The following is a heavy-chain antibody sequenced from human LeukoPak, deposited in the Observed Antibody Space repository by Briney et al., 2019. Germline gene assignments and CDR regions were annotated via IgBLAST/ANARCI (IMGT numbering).Heavy chain of an antibody. V-gene: IGHV4-31*03. D-gene: IGHD4-17*01. Sequence: SETLSLTCTVSGGSISSGGYYWTWIRQHPGKGLEWIGYIYYSGSTYYNPSLKSRVTISVDTSKNQFSLKLSSVTAADTAVYYCARCGKDGDYVQNWGQGTLVTVSS. J-gene: IGHJ4*02. CDR3: ARCGKDGDYVQN. CDR1: GGSISSGGYY. CDR2: IYYSGST.